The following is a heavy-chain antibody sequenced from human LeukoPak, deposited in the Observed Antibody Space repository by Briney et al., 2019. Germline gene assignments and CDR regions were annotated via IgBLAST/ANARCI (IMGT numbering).Heavy chain of an antibody. J-gene: IGHJ5*02. D-gene: IGHD2-15*01. CDR1: GYTFTNYW. CDR3: ARLDCSGGSCYSRGGFDP. CDR2: IYPGDSDT. Sequence: GESLKISCKGSGYTFTNYWIGWVRQMPGKGLEWMGIIYPGDSDTRYSSSFQGQVTISADKSISTAYLQWSSLKASDTAMYYCARLDCSGGSCYSRGGFDPWGQGTLVTVSS. V-gene: IGHV5-51*01.